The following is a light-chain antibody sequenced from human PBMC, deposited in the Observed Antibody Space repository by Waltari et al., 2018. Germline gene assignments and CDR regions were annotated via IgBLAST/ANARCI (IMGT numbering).Light chain of an antibody. V-gene: IGLV4-69*01. Sequence: QVVLTPSPSASASLGPSVKLTCTRSRGHSSYAIAWHQQQPEKGPRYLMKVNSDGSHNKGDGIPERFSGSSSVAERYLTISGLQPEDEADYYCQTWGTGPRVFGGGTKLTVL. CDR3: QTWGTGPRV. J-gene: IGLJ2*01. CDR1: RGHSSYA. CDR2: VNSDGSH.